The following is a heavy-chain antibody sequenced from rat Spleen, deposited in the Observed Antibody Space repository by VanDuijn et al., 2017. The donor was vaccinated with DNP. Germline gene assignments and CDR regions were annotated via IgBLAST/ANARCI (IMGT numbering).Heavy chain of an antibody. Sequence: EVQLVESGGGSVQPGRSLRLSCAASGFTFSDYNMAWVRQAPKKGLEWVATISHDGSSEHYRDSVKGRFTVSRDNAKSTLYLQMDSLRSEDTATYYCARADHWGQGVMVTVSS. CDR2: ISHDGSSE. CDR3: ARADH. V-gene: IGHV5-7*01. CDR1: GFTFSDYN. J-gene: IGHJ2*01.